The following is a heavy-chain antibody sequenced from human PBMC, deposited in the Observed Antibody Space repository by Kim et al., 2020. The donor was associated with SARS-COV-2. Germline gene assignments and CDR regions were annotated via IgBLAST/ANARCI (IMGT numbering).Heavy chain of an antibody. V-gene: IGHV4-4*02. CDR2: IYHSGST. Sequence: SETLSLTCAVSGGSISSSNWWSWVRQPPGKGLEWIGEIYHSGSTNYNPSLKSRVTISVDKSKNQFSLKLSSVTAADTAVYYCARENIVVVPAAMDPYYYYGMDVWGQGTTVTVSS. D-gene: IGHD2-2*01. CDR3: ARENIVVVPAAMDPYYYYGMDV. J-gene: IGHJ6*02. CDR1: GGSISSSNW.